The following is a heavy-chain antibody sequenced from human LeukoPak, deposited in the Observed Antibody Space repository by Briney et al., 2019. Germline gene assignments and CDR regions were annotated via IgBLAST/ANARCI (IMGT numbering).Heavy chain of an antibody. V-gene: IGHV1-46*01. CDR1: GYTFTTYY. D-gene: IGHD2-21*02. CDR3: ARAYCGGDCYSGYFFDF. CDR2: INPSGGST. J-gene: IGHJ4*02. Sequence: ASVKVSCKASGYTFTTYYMHWVRQAPGQGLEWMGIINPSGGSTSYAQKFQGRVTMTRDMSTSTVYMDLSSLRSEDTAVYYCARAYCGGDCYSGYFFDFWGQGTLVTVSS.